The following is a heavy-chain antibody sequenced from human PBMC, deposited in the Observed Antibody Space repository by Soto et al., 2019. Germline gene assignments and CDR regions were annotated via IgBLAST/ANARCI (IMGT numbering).Heavy chain of an antibody. V-gene: IGHV4-59*01. CDR3: ASSIAARHTFDY. CDR1: GGSISSYY. D-gene: IGHD6-6*01. Sequence: PSETLSLTCTGSGGSISSYYWSWIRQPPGKGLEWIGYIYYSGSTNYNPSLKSRVTISVDTSKNQFSLKLSSVTAADTAVYYCASSIAARHTFDYWGQGTLVTVSS. CDR2: IYYSGST. J-gene: IGHJ4*02.